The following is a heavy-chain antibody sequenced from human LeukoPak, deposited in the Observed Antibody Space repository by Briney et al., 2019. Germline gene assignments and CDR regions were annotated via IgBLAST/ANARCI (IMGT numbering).Heavy chain of an antibody. Sequence: GGSLRLSCAVSAFTFSSYGMHWVRQAPGKGLEWVAFIRYDGNNKYYADSVKGRFTISRDNSKNTLYLQMNSLRADDTAVYYCAKEIWPTVTTPGWTYFDYWGQGTLVTVPS. V-gene: IGHV3-30*02. D-gene: IGHD4-17*01. CDR1: AFTFSSYG. J-gene: IGHJ4*02. CDR2: IRYDGNNK. CDR3: AKEIWPTVTTPGWTYFDY.